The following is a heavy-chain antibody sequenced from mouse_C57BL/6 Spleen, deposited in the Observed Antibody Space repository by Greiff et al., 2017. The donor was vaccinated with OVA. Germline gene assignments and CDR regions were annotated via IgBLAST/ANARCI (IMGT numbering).Heavy chain of an antibody. CDR2: IRSKSNNYAT. Sequence: EVQRVESGGGLVQPKGSLKLSCAASGFSFNTYAMNWVRQAPGKGLEWVARIRSKSNNYATYYADSVKDRFTISRDDSESMLYLQMNNLKTEDTAMYYCVRHGDYYGSRGYYAMDYWGQGTSVTVSS. J-gene: IGHJ4*01. D-gene: IGHD1-1*01. CDR3: VRHGDYYGSRGYYAMDY. CDR1: GFSFNTYA. V-gene: IGHV10-1*01.